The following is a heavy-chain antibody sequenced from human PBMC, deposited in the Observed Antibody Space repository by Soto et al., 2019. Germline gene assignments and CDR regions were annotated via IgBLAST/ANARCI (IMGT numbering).Heavy chain of an antibody. CDR3: ARGLILWFGELSRRGGYYYYMDV. CDR2: INDSGNI. J-gene: IGHJ6*03. Sequence: QVQLQQWGAGLLKPSETLSLTCAVYGGSFSGYQWSWIRQTPGKGLEWTGEINDSGNINYNPSLRIRVTLLVDTAKKQISLKLSSVTAADTAVYFCARGLILWFGELSRRGGYYYYMDVWGKGTTVTVSS. D-gene: IGHD3-10*01. V-gene: IGHV4-34*01. CDR1: GGSFSGYQ.